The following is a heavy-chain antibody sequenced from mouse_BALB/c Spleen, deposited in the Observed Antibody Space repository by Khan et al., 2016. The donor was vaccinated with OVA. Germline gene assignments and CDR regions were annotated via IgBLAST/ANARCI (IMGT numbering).Heavy chain of an antibody. CDR1: GFSITSHG. V-gene: IGHV2-3*01. CDR3: ATFSHGNFFYYVMDY. J-gene: IGHJ4*01. D-gene: IGHD2-1*01. Sequence: VQLKESGPGLVAPSQSLSITCTVLGFSITSHGVSWVRQPPGKGLEWLGVIWGDGSTNYHSALISRLSIRKDNSQSQVFLQLNSLQTDDTATYCCATFSHGNFFYYVMDYCGQGPPVTVSS. CDR2: IWGDGST.